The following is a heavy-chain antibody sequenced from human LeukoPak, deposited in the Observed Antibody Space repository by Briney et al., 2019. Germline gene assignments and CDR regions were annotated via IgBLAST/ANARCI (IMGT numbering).Heavy chain of an antibody. Sequence: SETLSLTCTVSGGSIVSSAYYWGWTRQPPGKGLEWISSIYYSGNTCYNPSLKSRVTISVDTSKNQFSLKLSSVAAADTAVYYCARHICSGGSCPDYFDIWGQGTLVTVAS. J-gene: IGHJ4*02. CDR3: ARHICSGGSCPDYFDI. CDR1: GGSIVSSAYY. D-gene: IGHD2-15*01. V-gene: IGHV4-39*01. CDR2: IYYSGNT.